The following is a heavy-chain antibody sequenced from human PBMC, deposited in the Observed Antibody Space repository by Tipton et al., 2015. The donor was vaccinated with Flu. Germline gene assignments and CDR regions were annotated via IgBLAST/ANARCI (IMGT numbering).Heavy chain of an antibody. D-gene: IGHD3-10*01. CDR1: GGSISSSNW. J-gene: IGHJ5*02. CDR3: ARGAGDIWFGEFFWFDP. CDR2: IYHSGST. Sequence: GSLRLSCAVSGGSISSSNWWSWVRQPPGKGLEWIGEIYHSGSTNYNPPLKSRVTISVDKSKNQFSLKLSSVTAADTAVYYCARGAGDIWFGEFFWFDPRGQGTLVTVSS. V-gene: IGHV4-4*02.